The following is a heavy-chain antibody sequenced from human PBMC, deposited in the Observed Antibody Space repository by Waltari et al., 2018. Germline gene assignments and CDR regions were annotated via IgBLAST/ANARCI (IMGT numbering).Heavy chain of an antibody. CDR3: ARAQPIRSDIVVVPAAYDAFDI. Sequence: QVQLQESGPGLVKPSETLSLTCTVSGGSISSYYWSWIRQPAGKGLEWIGRIYTSGSTNYHPSLKSRVTMSVDTSKNQFSLKLSSVTAADTAVYYCARAQPIRSDIVVVPAAYDAFDIWGQGTMVTVSS. J-gene: IGHJ3*02. D-gene: IGHD2-2*01. CDR1: GGSISSYY. CDR2: IYTSGST. V-gene: IGHV4-4*07.